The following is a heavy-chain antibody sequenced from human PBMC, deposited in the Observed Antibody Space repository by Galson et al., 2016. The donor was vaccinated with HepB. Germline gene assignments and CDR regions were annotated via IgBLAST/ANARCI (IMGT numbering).Heavy chain of an antibody. CDR1: GFTFNDYA. CDR3: AKATSGSAYGSRYFQH. CDR2: ISWNSGRI. Sequence: SLRLSCATSGFTFNDYAMHWVRQAPGKGLEWVSGISWNSGRIDYADSVKGRFTVSSDNAKNSLYLQINSLRAEDTALYYCAKATSGSAYGSRYFQHWGQGTLVTVSS. J-gene: IGHJ1*01. D-gene: IGHD3-10*01. V-gene: IGHV3-9*01.